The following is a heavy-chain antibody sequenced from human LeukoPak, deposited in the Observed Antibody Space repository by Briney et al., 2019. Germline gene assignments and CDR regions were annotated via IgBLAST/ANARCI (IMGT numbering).Heavy chain of an antibody. CDR2: ISWNRGSI. Sequence: GRSLRLSCAASGFTLYDYAMHGARQAPGKGLEWVSGISWNRGSIGYADSVKGRFTISRDNAKNSLYLQMNSLRAEDTALYYCAKDIERGSYYFDYWGQGTLVTVSS. D-gene: IGHD1-26*01. J-gene: IGHJ4*02. V-gene: IGHV3-9*01. CDR3: AKDIERGSYYFDY. CDR1: GFTLYDYA.